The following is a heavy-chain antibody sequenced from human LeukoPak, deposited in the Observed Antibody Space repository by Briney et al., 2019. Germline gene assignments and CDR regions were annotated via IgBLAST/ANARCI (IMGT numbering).Heavy chain of an antibody. Sequence: PSETLSLTCTISRDSISGKKYWGWIRQSPGKGLEWIGYIYDSGSTNYNPSLASRVTISVDTSKNQFSLRLTSVTAADTAMYYCTRDHGRSIVLQWGQGTLVTVSS. J-gene: IGHJ4*02. CDR3: TRDHGRSIVLQ. V-gene: IGHV4-59*12. D-gene: IGHD2/OR15-2a*01. CDR1: RDSISGKKY. CDR2: IYDSGST.